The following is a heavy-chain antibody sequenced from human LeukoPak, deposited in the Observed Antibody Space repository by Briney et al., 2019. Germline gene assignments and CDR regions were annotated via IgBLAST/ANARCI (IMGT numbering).Heavy chain of an antibody. D-gene: IGHD3-10*01. Sequence: PSETLSLTCAVSGGSIAIHYWGWIRQPPGKGLEWIGSIYYSGSTYYNPSLKSRVTISVDTSKNQFSLKLSSVTAADTAVYYCARAGGSGRYYYYYYYMDVWGKGTTVTVSS. V-gene: IGHV4-39*07. CDR2: IYYSGST. CDR1: GGSIAIHY. J-gene: IGHJ6*03. CDR3: ARAGGSGRYYYYYYYMDV.